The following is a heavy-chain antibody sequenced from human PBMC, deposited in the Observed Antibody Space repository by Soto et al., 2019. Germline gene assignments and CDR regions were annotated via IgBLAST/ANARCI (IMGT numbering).Heavy chain of an antibody. CDR3: ARDGGVSKNYFDY. D-gene: IGHD3-16*01. V-gene: IGHV3-30-3*01. Sequence: QVQLVESGGGVVQPGRSLRLSCAASGFTFSSYAMHWVRQAPGKGLQWVAVISYDGSNKYYADSVKGRFTISRDNSKNTLYLQMNSLRAEDTAVYYCARDGGVSKNYFDYWGQGTLVTVSS. J-gene: IGHJ4*02. CDR2: ISYDGSNK. CDR1: GFTFSSYA.